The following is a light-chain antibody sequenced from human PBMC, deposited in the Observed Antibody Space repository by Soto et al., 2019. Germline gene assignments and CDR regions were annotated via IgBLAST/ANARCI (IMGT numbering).Light chain of an antibody. CDR1: QNVRSN. V-gene: IGKV3-15*01. J-gene: IGKJ1*01. CDR2: GAS. CDR3: QQYDSWPT. Sequence: IVMTQSPATLSVSPGERATLSCRASQNVRSNLAWYQQKPGQAPRLLIYGASTRATGIPARFSGRGSGTEFTLTISSLQSEDFAVYYCQQYDSWPTFGQGSKAAI.